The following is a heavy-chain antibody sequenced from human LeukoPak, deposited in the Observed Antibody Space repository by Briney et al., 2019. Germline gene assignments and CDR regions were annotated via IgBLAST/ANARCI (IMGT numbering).Heavy chain of an antibody. Sequence: SETLSLTCAVYGGSFSGYYWSWIRQPPGKGLEWIGEINHSGSTNYNPSLKSRVTISVDTSKNQFSLKLSSVTAADTAVYYCARGLRGSGSAAYYSDYWGQGTLVTVSS. D-gene: IGHD3-10*01. J-gene: IGHJ4*02. CDR3: ARGLRGSGSAAYYSDY. CDR1: GGSFSGYY. CDR2: INHSGST. V-gene: IGHV4-34*01.